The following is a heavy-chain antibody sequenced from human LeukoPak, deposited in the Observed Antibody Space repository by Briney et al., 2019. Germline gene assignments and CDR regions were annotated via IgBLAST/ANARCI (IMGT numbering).Heavy chain of an antibody. V-gene: IGHV1-46*01. Sequence: ASVKVSCKASGYTFTSYYMHWVRQAPGQGLGWMGIINPSGGSTSYAQKFQGRVTMTRDTSTSTVYMELSSLRSEDTSVYYCARDPTGYYYDSSGYYFDYWGQGTLVTVSS. CDR3: ARDPTGYYYDSSGYYFDY. CDR2: INPSGGST. CDR1: GYTFTSYY. D-gene: IGHD3-22*01. J-gene: IGHJ4*02.